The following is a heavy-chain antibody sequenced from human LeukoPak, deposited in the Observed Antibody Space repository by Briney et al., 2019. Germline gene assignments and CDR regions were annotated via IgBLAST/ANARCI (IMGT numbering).Heavy chain of an antibody. Sequence: GASVKVSCKASGYTFTIYGISWVRQAPGQGLEWMGWISAYNGNTNYAQKLQGRVTMTTDTSTSTAYMELRSRRSDDTAVYYCARDQGSYYDSSGYYSPPYYFDYWGQGTLVTVSS. CDR2: ISAYNGNT. J-gene: IGHJ4*02. CDR1: GYTFTIYG. CDR3: ARDQGSYYDSSGYYSPPYYFDY. D-gene: IGHD3-22*01. V-gene: IGHV1-18*01.